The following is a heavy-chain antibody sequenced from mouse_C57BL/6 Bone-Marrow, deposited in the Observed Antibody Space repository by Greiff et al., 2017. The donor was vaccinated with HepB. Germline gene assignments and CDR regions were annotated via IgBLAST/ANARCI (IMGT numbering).Heavy chain of an antibody. CDR2: IYPGDGDT. D-gene: IGHD1-1*01. Sequence: VKLMESGPELVKPGASVKISCKASGYAFSSSWMNWVKQRPGKGLEWIGRIYPGDGDTNYNGKFKGKATLTADKSSSTAYMQLSSLTSEDSAVYFCANYYALYYAMDYWGQGTSVTVSS. J-gene: IGHJ4*01. CDR3: ANYYALYYAMDY. CDR1: GYAFSSSW. V-gene: IGHV1-82*01.